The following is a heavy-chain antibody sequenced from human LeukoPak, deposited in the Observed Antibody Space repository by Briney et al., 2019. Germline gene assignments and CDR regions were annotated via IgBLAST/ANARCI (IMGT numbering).Heavy chain of an antibody. V-gene: IGHV4-59*08. Sequence: SETLSLTCTVSGGSISGYYWSWIRQPPGKGLEWIGYIYYSGGTNYNPSLKGRVTISVDTSKNQFSLKLSSVTAADTAVYYCARLGFSNSGSYLAPSDYWGQGTLVTVSS. CDR3: ARLGFSNSGSYLAPSDY. D-gene: IGHD1-26*01. CDR1: GGSISGYY. CDR2: IYYSGGT. J-gene: IGHJ4*02.